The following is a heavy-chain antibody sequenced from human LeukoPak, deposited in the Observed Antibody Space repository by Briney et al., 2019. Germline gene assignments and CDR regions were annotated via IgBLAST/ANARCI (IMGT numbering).Heavy chain of an antibody. V-gene: IGHV1-24*01. CDR2: FDPEDGET. CDR1: GYTLTELS. J-gene: IGHJ4*02. CDR3: ATAQLLADGNDY. Sequence: GASEKVSCKVSGYTLTELSMHWVRQAPGKGLEWMGGFDPEDGETIYAQKFQGRVTMTEDTSTDTAYMELSSLRSEDTAVYYCATAQLLADGNDYWGQGTLVTVSS. D-gene: IGHD2-2*01.